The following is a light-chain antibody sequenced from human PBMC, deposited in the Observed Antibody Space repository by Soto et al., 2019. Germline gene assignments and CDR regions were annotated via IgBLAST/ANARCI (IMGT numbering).Light chain of an antibody. CDR2: DAS. V-gene: IGKV1-5*01. J-gene: IGKJ1*01. CDR3: QQYNNFWT. Sequence: DIQMTQSPSALSASVGDRVTITCRASQSISSWLAWYQQKPGKAPRLLIYDASYLERGVPSRFSGSGSGTEFPLTISDLQPDDVGTYYCQQYNNFWTFGPGTKVEI. CDR1: QSISSW.